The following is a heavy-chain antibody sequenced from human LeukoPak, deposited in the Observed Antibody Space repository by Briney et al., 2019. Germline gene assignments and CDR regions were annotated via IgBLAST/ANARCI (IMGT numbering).Heavy chain of an antibody. CDR2: IFGSGAST. Sequence: GGSLRLSCAASGFTFSSYAMSWVRQAPGKGLEWVSGIFGSGASTHYADSVKGRFTISRDNSKNTLYLQMNSLKAEDTAVYYCAKPARIHYITMVRGVMGPLDYWGQGTLVTVSS. CDR1: GFTFSSYA. V-gene: IGHV3-23*01. D-gene: IGHD3-10*01. CDR3: AKPARIHYITMVRGVMGPLDY. J-gene: IGHJ4*02.